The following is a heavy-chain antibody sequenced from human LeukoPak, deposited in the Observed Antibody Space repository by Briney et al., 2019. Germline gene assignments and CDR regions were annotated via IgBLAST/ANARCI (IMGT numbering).Heavy chain of an antibody. CDR1: GFTFSSYA. D-gene: IGHD4-17*01. CDR3: ARTYGDYGGY. J-gene: IGHJ4*02. Sequence: PGGSLRLSCAASGFTFSSYAMSWIRQPPGKGLEWIGEINHSGSTNYNPSLKSRVTISVDTSKNQFSLKLSSVTAADTAVYYCARTYGDYGGYWGQGTLVTVSS. CDR2: INHSGST. V-gene: IGHV4-34*01.